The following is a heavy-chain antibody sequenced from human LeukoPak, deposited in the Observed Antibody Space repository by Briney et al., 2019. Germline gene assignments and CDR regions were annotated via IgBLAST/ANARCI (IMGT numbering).Heavy chain of an antibody. CDR2: ISYDGSNK. V-gene: IGHV3-30*18. CDR3: AKVQAIYSGYAYFDY. CDR1: GFTFSSYG. Sequence: GGSLRLSCAASGFTFSSYGMHWVRQAPGKGLEWVAVISYDGSNKYYADSVKGRFTISRDNSKNTLYLQMNSLRAEDTAVYYCAKVQAIYSGYAYFDYWGQGTLVTASS. J-gene: IGHJ4*02. D-gene: IGHD5-12*01.